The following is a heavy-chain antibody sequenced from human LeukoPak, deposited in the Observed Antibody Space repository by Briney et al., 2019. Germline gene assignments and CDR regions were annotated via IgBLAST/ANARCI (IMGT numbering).Heavy chain of an antibody. D-gene: IGHD6-13*01. V-gene: IGHV4-59*01. J-gene: IGHJ6*03. CDR1: GGSISSYY. CDR2: IYYSGSI. CDR3: ARDGQSSSWYYGPTERHYYYYMDV. Sequence: SETLSLTCTVSGGSISSYYWSWIRQPPGKGLEWIGYIYYSGSINYNPSLKSRVTISVDTSKNQFSLKLRSVTAADTAVYYCARDGQSSSWYYGPTERHYYYYMDVWGKGTTVTVSS.